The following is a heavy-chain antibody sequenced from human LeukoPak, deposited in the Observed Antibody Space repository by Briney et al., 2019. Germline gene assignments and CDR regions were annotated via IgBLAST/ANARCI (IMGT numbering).Heavy chain of an antibody. CDR3: ANLPPAGVADIRFDP. J-gene: IGHJ5*02. CDR1: GFTFSSYG. Sequence: GRSLRLSCAASGFTFSSYGMHWVRQAPGKGLEWVAVISYDGSNKYYADSVKGRFTISRDNSKNTLYLQMNSLRAEDTAVYYCANLPPAGVADIRFDPWDQGTLVTVSS. V-gene: IGHV3-30*18. CDR2: ISYDGSNK. D-gene: IGHD2-15*01.